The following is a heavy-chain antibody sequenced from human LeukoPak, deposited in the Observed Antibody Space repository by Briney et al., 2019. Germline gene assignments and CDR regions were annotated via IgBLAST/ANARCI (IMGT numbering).Heavy chain of an antibody. V-gene: IGHV4-39*07. D-gene: IGHD3-10*01. Sequence: KPSETLSLTCTVSGGSISSSSYYWGWIRQPPGKGLEWIGSIYYSGSTYYNPSLKSRVTISVDTSKNQFSLKLSSVTAADTAVYYCARDPSYGSGSYYSDYWGQGTLVTVSS. CDR1: GGSISSSSYY. CDR3: ARDPSYGSGSYYSDY. CDR2: IYYSGST. J-gene: IGHJ4*02.